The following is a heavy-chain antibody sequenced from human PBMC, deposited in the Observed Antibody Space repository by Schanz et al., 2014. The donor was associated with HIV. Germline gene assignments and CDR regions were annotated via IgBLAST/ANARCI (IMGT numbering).Heavy chain of an antibody. CDR3: AKLILFDNHDFWSGYPD. CDR1: GGPISSYY. J-gene: IGHJ4*02. D-gene: IGHD3-3*01. V-gene: IGHV4-4*07. CDR2: IYTSGGT. Sequence: QVQLQESGPGLVKPSETLSLTCTVSGGPISSYYWTWIRQPAGKGLEWIGRIYTSGGTNYNPSLKSRVTISVDTSKNHFSLELTSVTAADTAVYYCAKLILFDNHDFWSGYPDWGQGTLVTVSS.